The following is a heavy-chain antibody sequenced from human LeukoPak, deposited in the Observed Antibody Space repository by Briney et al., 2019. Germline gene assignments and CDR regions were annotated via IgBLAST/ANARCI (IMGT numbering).Heavy chain of an antibody. V-gene: IGHV4-59*01. Sequence: SETLSLTCKVSGGSISSYYWSWIRQPPGKGLEWIGYVYYSGNTNYNPSLKSRVTISVDTSKNQLSLNLTSVTAADTAVYYCARDQTLGSGRFDYWGQGTLVTVSS. CDR1: GGSISSYY. CDR3: ARDQTLGSGRFDY. J-gene: IGHJ4*02. CDR2: VYYSGNT. D-gene: IGHD3-10*01.